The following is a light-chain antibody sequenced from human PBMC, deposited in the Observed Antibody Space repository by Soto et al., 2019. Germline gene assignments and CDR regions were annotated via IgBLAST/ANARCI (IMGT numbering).Light chain of an antibody. CDR3: CSYAGTYHV. V-gene: IGLV2-8*01. CDR2: EIN. J-gene: IGLJ1*01. CDR1: NSDVGGYKY. Sequence: QSVLSQPPSAAGSPGQSVTISCTGTNSDVGGYKYVSWYQQHPGKAPKIMIYEINKRSSGVPDRFWGSKSGNTASLTISGLQAEDEAEYYCCSYAGTYHVFGTGTKVTV.